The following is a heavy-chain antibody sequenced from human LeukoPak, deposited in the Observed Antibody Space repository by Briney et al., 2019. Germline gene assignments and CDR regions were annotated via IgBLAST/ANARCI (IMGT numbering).Heavy chain of an antibody. CDR1: GGSISSYY. D-gene: IGHD1-7*01. J-gene: IGHJ6*02. CDR2: IYYSGST. CDR3: ARIFGNYQEAMDV. V-gene: IGHV4-59*01. Sequence: PSETLSLTCTVSGGSISSYYWSWIRQPPGKGLEWIGYIYYSGSTNNNPSLKSRVTISVDASKNQFSLKLSSVTAADTAVYYCARIFGNYQEAMDVWGPGITVTVSS.